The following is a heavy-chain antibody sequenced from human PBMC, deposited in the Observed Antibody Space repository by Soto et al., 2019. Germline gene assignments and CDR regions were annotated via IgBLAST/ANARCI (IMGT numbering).Heavy chain of an antibody. Sequence: PGGSLSLSCAASGFSVRLNYMSWVRQAPGKGLEWVSVIYSGGTTFYADSVKGRFTISRDSSSNTLFLQMDSLRADDTAVYYCARDGGVGGSYYLDYWGQGTSVTVSS. CDR3: ARDGGVGGSYYLDY. V-gene: IGHV3-66*01. CDR2: IYSGGTT. D-gene: IGHD1-26*01. J-gene: IGHJ4*02. CDR1: GFSVRLNY.